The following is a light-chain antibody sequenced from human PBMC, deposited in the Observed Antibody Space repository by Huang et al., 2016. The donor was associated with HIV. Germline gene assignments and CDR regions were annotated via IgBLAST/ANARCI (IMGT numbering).Light chain of an antibody. CDR1: QSISSY. Sequence: DIQMTQSPSSLSASVGDRVTITCRASQSISSYLNWYQQKPGKAPTLLIYAASSLQSGGQSRFSGSGSGTDFTLTINSLQPEDCATYYCQQSYSTPLTFGGGTKVEIK. J-gene: IGKJ4*01. CDR3: QQSYSTPLT. V-gene: IGKV1-39*01. CDR2: AAS.